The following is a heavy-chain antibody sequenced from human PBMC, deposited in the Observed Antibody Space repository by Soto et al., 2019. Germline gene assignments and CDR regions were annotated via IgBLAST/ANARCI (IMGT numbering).Heavy chain of an antibody. CDR3: AKSAATSLTGYSYDYYYYYMDV. Sequence: GGSLRLSCAASGFTFSSYAMSWVRQAPGKGLEWVSAISGSGGSTYYADSVKGRFTISRANSKNTLDLQMNSLRAEDTAVYYCAKSAATSLTGYSYDYYYYYMDVWGKGTTVTVSS. CDR2: ISGSGGST. CDR1: GFTFSSYA. J-gene: IGHJ6*03. V-gene: IGHV3-23*01. D-gene: IGHD3-9*01.